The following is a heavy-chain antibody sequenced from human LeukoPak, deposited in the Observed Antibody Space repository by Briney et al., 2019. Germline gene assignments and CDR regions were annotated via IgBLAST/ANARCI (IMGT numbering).Heavy chain of an antibody. V-gene: IGHV3-9*01. J-gene: IGHJ4*02. Sequence: GGSLRLSCVGSGFIFEDYAMHWVRQRPGEGLEWVSSISWNGDTTGYADSVKGRFTISRDSAKNSLYLQMNSLRAEDTAVYYCARDGRFGELTHWGQGTLVTVSS. D-gene: IGHD3-10*01. CDR2: ISWNGDTT. CDR1: GFIFEDYA. CDR3: ARDGRFGELTH.